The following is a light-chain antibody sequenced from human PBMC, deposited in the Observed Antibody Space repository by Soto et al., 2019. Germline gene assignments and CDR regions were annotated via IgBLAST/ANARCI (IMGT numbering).Light chain of an antibody. J-gene: IGKJ2*01. CDR1: QSVSSSY. Sequence: EIVLTQSPGTLSLSPGERATLSCRASQSVSSSYLAWYQQKPGQAPRLLICGASSRATGIPDRFSGSGSGTDFTLTISRLEPEDFAVYYCQQYGSSPRFGQGTKLEIK. CDR3: QQYGSSPR. CDR2: GAS. V-gene: IGKV3-20*01.